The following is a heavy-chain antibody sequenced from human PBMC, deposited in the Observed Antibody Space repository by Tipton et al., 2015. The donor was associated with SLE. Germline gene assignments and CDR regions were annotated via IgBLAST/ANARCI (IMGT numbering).Heavy chain of an antibody. CDR2: IYYGGNT. V-gene: IGHV4-38-2*02. Sequence: TLSLTCTVSDYSISSGYYWGWIRQSPGRGLEWIGTIYYGGNTYYNSSLKNRVSISLDTSRNQFSLELNSVTAADTAVYYCARQGRQLMTGPFDSWGQGTLVTVSS. CDR3: ARQGRQLMTGPFDS. J-gene: IGHJ5*01. CDR1: DYSISSGYY. D-gene: IGHD2-2*01.